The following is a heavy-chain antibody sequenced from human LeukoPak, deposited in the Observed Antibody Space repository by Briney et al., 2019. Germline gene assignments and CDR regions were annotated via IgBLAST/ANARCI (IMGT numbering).Heavy chain of an antibody. V-gene: IGHV3-74*01. D-gene: IGHD5-18*01. CDR3: AKDRGALVDTGTLNY. J-gene: IGHJ4*02. CDR2: VNSDGSST. Sequence: SGGSLRLSCAASGFTFSSYWMHWVRQTPGRGLVWVSHVNSDGSSTSYADSVKGRFTISRDNSKNALYLQMNGLRVEDTAVYYCAKDRGALVDTGTLNYWGRGNLVTVSS. CDR1: GFTFSSYW.